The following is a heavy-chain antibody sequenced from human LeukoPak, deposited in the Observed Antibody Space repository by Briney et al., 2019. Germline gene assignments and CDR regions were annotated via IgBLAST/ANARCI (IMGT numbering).Heavy chain of an antibody. Sequence: GGSLRLSCAASGFTVSSNYMSWVRQAPGKGLEWVSVIYSGGSTYYADSVKGRFTISRDNSKNTLYLQMGSLRAEDMAVYYCARDETGSIAAAGTGAFDYWGQGTLVTVSS. CDR2: IYSGGST. D-gene: IGHD6-13*01. CDR1: GFTVSSNY. CDR3: ARDETGSIAAAGTGAFDY. V-gene: IGHV3-53*05. J-gene: IGHJ4*02.